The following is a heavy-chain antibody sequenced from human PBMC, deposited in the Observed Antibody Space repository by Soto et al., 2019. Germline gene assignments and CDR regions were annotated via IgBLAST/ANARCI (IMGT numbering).Heavy chain of an antibody. Sequence: QVQLQESGPGLVKPSGTLSLTCAVSGASISSTNWWSWVRQAPGEGPEWIGEIYHSGATNYNPSRKSRGIKSMATSKNHLSLRLDSVTAADSAVYFCARHIAVPTTRGFDYWGQGTLVTVSS. CDR3: ARHIAVPTTRGFDY. CDR2: IYHSGAT. D-gene: IGHD2-15*01. V-gene: IGHV4-4*02. J-gene: IGHJ4*02. CDR1: GASISSTNW.